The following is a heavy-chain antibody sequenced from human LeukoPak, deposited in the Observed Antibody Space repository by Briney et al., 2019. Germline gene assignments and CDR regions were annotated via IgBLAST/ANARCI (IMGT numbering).Heavy chain of an antibody. D-gene: IGHD6-13*01. V-gene: IGHV1-8*01. CDR2: MNPNSGNT. Sequence: ASVKVSCKASGYTFTSYDINWVRQAPGQGLEWMGWMNPNSGNTGYAQKFQGRVTMTRNTSISTAYMELSSLRSEDTAVYYCARGHSSSWYEHWGQGTLVSVSS. J-gene: IGHJ1*01. CDR3: ARGHSSSWYEH. CDR1: GYTFTSYD.